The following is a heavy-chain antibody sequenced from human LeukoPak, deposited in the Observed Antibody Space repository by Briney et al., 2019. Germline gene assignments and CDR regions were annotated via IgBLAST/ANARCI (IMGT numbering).Heavy chain of an antibody. D-gene: IGHD3-3*01. CDR2: FDPEDGET. Sequence: WASVKVSCKVSGSTLTELSMHCVRQAPGKGLEWMGGFDPEDGETIYAQKFQGRVTLTEDTSTDTAYMELSSLRSEDTAVYYCATATQGLEYFDYWGQGTLVTVSS. CDR3: ATATQGLEYFDY. CDR1: GSTLTELS. J-gene: IGHJ4*02. V-gene: IGHV1-24*01.